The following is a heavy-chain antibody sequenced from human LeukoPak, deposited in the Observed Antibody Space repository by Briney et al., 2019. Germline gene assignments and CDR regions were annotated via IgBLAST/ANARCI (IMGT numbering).Heavy chain of an antibody. CDR3: ARAAKWGFWSGYYGNDAFDI. V-gene: IGHV1-18*01. CDR1: GYTFTSYG. D-gene: IGHD3-3*01. CDR2: ISAYNGNT. J-gene: IGHJ3*02. Sequence: ASVKVSCKASGYTFTSYGISWVRQAPGQGLEWMGWISAYNGNTNYAQKLQGRVTMTTDTSTSTAYMELRSLRSDDTAVYYCARAAKWGFWSGYYGNDAFDIWGQGTMVTVSS.